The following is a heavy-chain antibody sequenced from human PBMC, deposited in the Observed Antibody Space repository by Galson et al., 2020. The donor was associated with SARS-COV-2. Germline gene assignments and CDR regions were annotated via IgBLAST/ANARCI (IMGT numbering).Heavy chain of an antibody. V-gene: IGHV4-39*01. CDR3: ARYVLRDSSGYLYYFDY. CDR2: VSYIGST. Sequence: SETLSLTCTVSGGSISSSYYSWGWIRQPPGTGLEWIGSVSYIGSTDYNPSLKSRVTISVDTSKNQFSVRLNSVTAADTAVYYCARYVLRDSSGYLYYFDYWGLGTLVTVSS. CDR1: GGSISSSYYS. D-gene: IGHD3-22*01. J-gene: IGHJ4*02.